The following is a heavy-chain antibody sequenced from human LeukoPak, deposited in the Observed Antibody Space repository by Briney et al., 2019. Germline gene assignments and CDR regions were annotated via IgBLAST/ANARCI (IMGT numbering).Heavy chain of an antibody. CDR3: ARDLESSGYYRGDAFDI. CDR2: INPNSGGP. Sequence: ASVKVSCKASGYTFTGYSMHWVRQAPGQGLEWMGWINPNSGGPNYAQKFQGRVTMTRDTSISTAYMEMSRLRYDDTAVYYCARDLESSGYYRGDAFDIWGQGTMVTVSS. CDR1: GYTFTGYS. V-gene: IGHV1-2*02. D-gene: IGHD6-19*01. J-gene: IGHJ3*02.